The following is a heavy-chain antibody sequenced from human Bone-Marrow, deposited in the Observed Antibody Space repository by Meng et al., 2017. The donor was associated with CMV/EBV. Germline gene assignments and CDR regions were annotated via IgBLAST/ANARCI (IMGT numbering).Heavy chain of an antibody. CDR1: GGTFSSYA. J-gene: IGHJ6*02. CDR2: IIPILGIA. CDR3: ARGDLFAVTTIYYYYGMDV. D-gene: IGHD4-11*01. Sequence: SVKVSCKASGGTFSSYAISWVRQAPGQGLEWMGGIIPILGIANYAQKFQGRVTITADKSTSTAHMELSSLRSEDTAVYYCARGDLFAVTTIYYYYGMDVWGQGTTVTVSS. V-gene: IGHV1-69*10.